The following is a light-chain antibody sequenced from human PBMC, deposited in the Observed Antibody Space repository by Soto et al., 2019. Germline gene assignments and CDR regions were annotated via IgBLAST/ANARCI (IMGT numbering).Light chain of an antibody. CDR2: GAS. CDR3: QQYGRSPST. Sequence: EIVLTQSPGTLSLSPGERATLSCRASQSVSSNNLAWYQQRPGQAPRVVIYGASTRATGIPERFSGSGSGTDFTLTISRLEPEDFAVYYCQQYGRSPSTFGHGP. J-gene: IGKJ3*01. CDR1: QSVSSNN. V-gene: IGKV3-20*01.